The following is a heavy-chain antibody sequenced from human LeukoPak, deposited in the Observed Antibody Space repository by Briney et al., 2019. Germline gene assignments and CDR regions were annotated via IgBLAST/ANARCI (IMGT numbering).Heavy chain of an antibody. CDR1: GGTFSSYA. Sequence: ASEKVSCKASGGTFSSYAISWVRQAPGQGLEWMGGIIPIFGTANYAQKFQGRVTITADKSTSTAYMELSSLRSEDTAVYYCARGTYSSSWTFDYWGQGTLVTVSS. J-gene: IGHJ4*02. CDR2: IIPIFGTA. V-gene: IGHV1-69*06. CDR3: ARGTYSSSWTFDY. D-gene: IGHD6-13*01.